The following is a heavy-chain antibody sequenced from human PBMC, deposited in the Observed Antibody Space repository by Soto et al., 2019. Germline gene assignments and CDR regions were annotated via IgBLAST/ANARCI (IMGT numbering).Heavy chain of an antibody. V-gene: IGHV3-21*01. Sequence: GGSLRLSCAASGFTFSSYSMNWVRQAPGKGLEWVSSINSSSSYIYYADSVKGRFTISRDNAKNSLYLQMNSLRAEDTAVYYCVRAPYDILTGDYYYYGMDVWGQGTTVTGSS. CDR1: GFTFSSYS. J-gene: IGHJ6*02. CDR2: INSSSSYI. D-gene: IGHD3-9*01. CDR3: VRAPYDILTGDYYYYGMDV.